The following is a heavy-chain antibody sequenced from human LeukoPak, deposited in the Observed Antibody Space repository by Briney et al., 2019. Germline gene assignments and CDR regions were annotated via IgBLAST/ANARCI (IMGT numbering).Heavy chain of an antibody. Sequence: VSVKVSCKASGYIFTNYAMHWVRQAPGQRLEWMGWINAGNGNTKNSQKFQGRVTITRDTSASTVYMELSSLRSEDTAVYYCARDIDRVFNWFDPWGQGTLVTVSS. D-gene: IGHD6-13*01. V-gene: IGHV1-3*01. J-gene: IGHJ5*02. CDR2: INAGNGNT. CDR1: GYIFTNYA. CDR3: ARDIDRVFNWFDP.